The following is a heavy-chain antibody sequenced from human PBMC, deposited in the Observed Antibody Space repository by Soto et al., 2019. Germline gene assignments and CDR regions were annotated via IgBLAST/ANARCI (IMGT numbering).Heavy chain of an antibody. CDR2: ISYDGSNK. CDR3: AVLTDSSSQSTYGMDV. V-gene: IGHV3-30*03. Sequence: GGSLRLSCAASGFTFSSYGMHWVRQAPGKGLEWVAVISYDGSNKYYADSVKGRFTISRDNSKNTLYLQMNSLRAEDTAVYYCAVLTDSSSQSTYGMDVWGQGTTVTVSS. CDR1: GFTFSSYG. D-gene: IGHD6-13*01. J-gene: IGHJ6*02.